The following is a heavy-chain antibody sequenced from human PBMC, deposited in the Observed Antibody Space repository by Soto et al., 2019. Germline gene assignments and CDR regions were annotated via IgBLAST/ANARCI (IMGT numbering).Heavy chain of an antibody. CDR3: AKFYDSSGYYYGYYGMDV. CDR1: GYTFTSYD. V-gene: IGHV1-8*01. CDR2: MNPNSGNT. D-gene: IGHD3-22*01. J-gene: IGHJ6*02. Sequence: ASVKVCCKASGYTFTSYDINWVRQATGQGLEWMGWMNPNSGNTGYAQKFQGRVTMTRNTSISTAYMGLSSLRSEDTAVYYCAKFYDSSGYYYGYYGMDVWGRGTTVTVSS.